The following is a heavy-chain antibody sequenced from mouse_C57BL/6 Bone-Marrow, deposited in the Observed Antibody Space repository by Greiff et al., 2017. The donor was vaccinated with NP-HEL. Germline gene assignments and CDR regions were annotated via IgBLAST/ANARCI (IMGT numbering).Heavy chain of an antibody. D-gene: IGHD1-1*02. J-gene: IGHJ1*03. V-gene: IGHV1-26*01. CDR3: ARSVVYWYYDV. CDR1: GYTFTDYY. Sequence: VQLQQSGPELVKPGASVKISCKASGYTFTDYYMNWVKQSHGKSLEWIGDINPNNGGTSYNQKFKGKATLTVDKSSSTAYMELRSLTSEDSAVYYCARSVVYWYYDVWGTGTTVTVSS. CDR2: INPNNGGT.